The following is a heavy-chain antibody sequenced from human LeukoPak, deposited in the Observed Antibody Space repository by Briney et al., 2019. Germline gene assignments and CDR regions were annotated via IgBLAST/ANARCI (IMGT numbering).Heavy chain of an antibody. CDR3: AREGVYYYDSSGSYYFDY. Sequence: PGGSLRLSCAASGFTFDDYGMSWVGQAQGKGMEWVSGINWNGGSTGYAHSVKARFTISRDNAKNSLYPQMNSLRAEDTALYYCAREGVYYYDSSGSYYFDYWGQGTLVTVSS. CDR1: GFTFDDYG. CDR2: INWNGGST. V-gene: IGHV3-20*04. J-gene: IGHJ4*02. D-gene: IGHD3-22*01.